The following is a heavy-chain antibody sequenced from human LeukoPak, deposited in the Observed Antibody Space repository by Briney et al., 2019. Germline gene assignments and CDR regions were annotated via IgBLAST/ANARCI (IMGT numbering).Heavy chain of an antibody. V-gene: IGHV3-30*03. Sequence: PGGSLRLSCETPEWTISSYGMHWVRQAPGKGLEWVAVISYDGSRTYYLDSVEGRFTISRDKSKTTVYLQMDSLRPEDTAVYFCARSPQNFYYDRSGFHPLDTFDMWGQGTMVTVSS. J-gene: IGHJ3*02. CDR2: ISYDGSRT. CDR1: EWTISSYG. CDR3: ARSPQNFYYDRSGFHPLDTFDM. D-gene: IGHD3-22*01.